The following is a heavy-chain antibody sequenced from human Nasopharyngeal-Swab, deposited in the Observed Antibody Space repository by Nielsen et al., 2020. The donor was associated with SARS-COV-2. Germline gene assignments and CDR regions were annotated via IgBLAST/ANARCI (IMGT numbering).Heavy chain of an antibody. CDR3: ARDRGKQLVRSYYYYYGMDV. CDR2: INAGNGNT. J-gene: IGHJ6*02. CDR1: GYTFTSYA. V-gene: IGHV1-3*01. D-gene: IGHD6-6*01. Sequence: ASVKASCKASGYTFTSYAMHWVRQAPGQRLEWMGWINAGNGNTKYSQKFQGRVTITRDTSASTAYMELSSLRSEDTAVYYCARDRGKQLVRSYYYYYGMDVWGQGTTVTVSS.